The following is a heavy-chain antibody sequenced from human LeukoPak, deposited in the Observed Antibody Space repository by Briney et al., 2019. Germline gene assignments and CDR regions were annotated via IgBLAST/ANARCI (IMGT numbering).Heavy chain of an antibody. D-gene: IGHD3-16*01. J-gene: IGHJ5*02. Sequence: GGSLRLSCAASGFTFSQHWMSWVRQAPGKGLEWMANIGPDGSAKFYVDSVKGRFSISRDNAKSSLYLQVNSLRAEDTAVYYCARDYNWGWGPWGQGTLVTVSS. V-gene: IGHV3-7*01. CDR2: IGPDGSAK. CDR1: GFTFSQHW. CDR3: ARDYNWGWGP.